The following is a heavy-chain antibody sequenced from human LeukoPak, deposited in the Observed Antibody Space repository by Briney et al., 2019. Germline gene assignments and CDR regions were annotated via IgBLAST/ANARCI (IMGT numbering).Heavy chain of an antibody. D-gene: IGHD2-2*03. CDR3: AREVLDFDY. CDR1: GYSISSGYY. V-gene: IGHV4-38-2*02. CDR2: IYHSGST. Sequence: SETLSLTCAVSGYSISSGYYWGWIRQPPGKGLEWIGSIYHSGSTYYNPSLKSRVTISVDTSKNQFPLKLSSVTAADTAVYYCAREVLDFDYWGQGTLVTVSS. J-gene: IGHJ4*02.